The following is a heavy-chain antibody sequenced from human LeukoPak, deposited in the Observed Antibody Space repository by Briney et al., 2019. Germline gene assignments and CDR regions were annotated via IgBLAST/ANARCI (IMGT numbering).Heavy chain of an antibody. CDR2: INTDGGTT. CDR1: ELTFSNYW. V-gene: IGHV3-74*01. D-gene: IGHD2-8*01. J-gene: IGHJ5*02. CDR3: ARVAGLMRSNWFDP. Sequence: GGSLRLSCAASELTFSNYWMHWVRQAPGKGLVWVSRINTDGGTTSYADSVKGRFTISRDNAKNTLYLEMNSLGAEDTAVYYCARVAGLMRSNWFDPWGQGTLVTVSS.